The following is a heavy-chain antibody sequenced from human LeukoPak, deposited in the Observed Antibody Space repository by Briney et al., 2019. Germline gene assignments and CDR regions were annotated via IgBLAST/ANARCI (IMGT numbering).Heavy chain of an antibody. CDR1: GYSFNSYW. Sequence: GEPLKISCKGSGYSFNSYWIGWVRQMPGKGLEWMGIIYPGDSDTRYGPSFQGQVTISADKSISTAYLQWSSLKASDTAMYYCARQEYCSGGSCYTWFDPWGQGTLVTVSS. CDR3: ARQEYCSGGSCYTWFDP. J-gene: IGHJ5*02. D-gene: IGHD2-15*01. CDR2: IYPGDSDT. V-gene: IGHV5-51*01.